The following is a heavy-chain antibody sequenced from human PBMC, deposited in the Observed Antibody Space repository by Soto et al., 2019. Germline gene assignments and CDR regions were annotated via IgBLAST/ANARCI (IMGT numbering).Heavy chain of an antibody. Sequence: SETLSLTCTVSGGSISSGGYYWSWIRQHPGKGLEWIGYIYYSGSTYYNPSLKSRVTISVDTSKNQFSLKLSSVTAADTAVYYCARLIYDGYNFDYWGQGTLVTVSS. CDR1: GGSISSGGYY. CDR3: ARLIYDGYNFDY. V-gene: IGHV4-31*03. D-gene: IGHD5-12*01. J-gene: IGHJ4*02. CDR2: IYYSGST.